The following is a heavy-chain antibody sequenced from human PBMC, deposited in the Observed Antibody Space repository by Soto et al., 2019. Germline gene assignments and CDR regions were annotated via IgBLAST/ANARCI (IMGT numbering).Heavy chain of an antibody. J-gene: IGHJ6*02. Sequence: SETLSLTCTISGGSISGYYWSWIRQPPGKGLEWIGYIYHSGSTYYNPSLKSRVTISVDRSKNQFSLKLSSVTAADTAVYYCARKLDYGDSMSYYYGMDVWGQGTTVTVSS. D-gene: IGHD4-17*01. CDR2: IYHSGST. CDR3: ARKLDYGDSMSYYYGMDV. V-gene: IGHV4-30-2*01. CDR1: GGSISGYY.